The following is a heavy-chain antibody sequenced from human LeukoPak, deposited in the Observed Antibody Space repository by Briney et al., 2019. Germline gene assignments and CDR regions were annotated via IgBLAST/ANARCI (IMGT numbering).Heavy chain of an antibody. D-gene: IGHD1-26*01. CDR3: ARDGRWELRGIDY. CDR2: ISTDNSYR. J-gene: IGHJ4*02. Sequence: GGSLRLSCAASGFSLSSYSMNWIRQAPGKGLEWVSSISTDNSYRHYADSVKGRFTISRDNAKNSLYLQMNSLRAEDTAVYYCARDGRWELRGIDYWGQGTLVTVSS. V-gene: IGHV3-21*01. CDR1: GFSLSSYS.